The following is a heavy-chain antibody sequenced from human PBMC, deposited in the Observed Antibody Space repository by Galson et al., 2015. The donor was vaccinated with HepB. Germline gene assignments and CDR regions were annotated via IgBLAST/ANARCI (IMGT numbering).Heavy chain of an antibody. CDR1: GFTFDDYT. J-gene: IGHJ4*02. CDR3: AKDAQHVYSNYATGRGRREDYFDY. V-gene: IGHV3-43*01. D-gene: IGHD4-11*01. Sequence: SLRLSCAASGFTFDDYTMHWVRQAPGKGLEWVSLISWDGGSTYYADSVKGRFTISRDNSKNSLYLQMNSLRTEDTALYYCAKDAQHVYSNYATGRGRREDYFDYWGQGTLVTVSS. CDR2: ISWDGGST.